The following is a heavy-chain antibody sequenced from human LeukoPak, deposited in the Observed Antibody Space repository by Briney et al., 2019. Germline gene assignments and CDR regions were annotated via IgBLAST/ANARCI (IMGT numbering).Heavy chain of an antibody. CDR2: INHSGST. CDR3: ARVDVGSSSWEALDY. D-gene: IGHD6-13*01. CDR1: GGSFSGYY. J-gene: IGHJ4*02. Sequence: PSETLSLSCAVYGGSFSGYYWSWIRQPQGKGLEWIGEINHSGSTNYNPSLKSRVTISVDTSKNQFSLKLSSVTAADTAVYYCARVDVGSSSWEALDYWGQGTLVTVSS. V-gene: IGHV4-34*01.